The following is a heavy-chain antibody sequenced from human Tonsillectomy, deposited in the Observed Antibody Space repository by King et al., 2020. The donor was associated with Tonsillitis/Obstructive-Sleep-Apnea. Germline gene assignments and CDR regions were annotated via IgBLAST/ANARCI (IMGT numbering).Heavy chain of an antibody. CDR1: GFTFDDYA. J-gene: IGHJ3*02. CDR3: AKDLIIAESASPGDAFDI. D-gene: IGHD6-13*01. Sequence: VQLVESGGGLVQPGRSLRLPCAASGFTFDDYAMYWVRHAPGKGLEWVSGLSWNSGTIAYSDAVKGRFTFSRDNAKNSLYLPMNSLRTADTALYHCAKDLIIAESASPGDAFDIWGQGTMVTVSS. CDR2: LSWNSGTI. V-gene: IGHV3-9*01.